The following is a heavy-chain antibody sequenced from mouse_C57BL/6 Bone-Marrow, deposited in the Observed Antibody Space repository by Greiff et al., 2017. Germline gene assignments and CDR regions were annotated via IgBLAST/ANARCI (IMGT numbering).Heavy chain of an antibody. CDR2: IDPENGDT. CDR1: GFNIKDDY. CDR3: TTSNYFDY. J-gene: IGHJ2*01. V-gene: IGHV14-4*01. D-gene: IGHD5-1*01. Sequence: EVQLQQSGAELVRPGASVKLSCTASGFNIKDDYMHWVKQRPEQGLEWIGWIDPENGDTEYASKFQGKATITAVTSSNTAYLQLSSLTSEDTAVYYCTTSNYFDYWGQGTTLTVSS.